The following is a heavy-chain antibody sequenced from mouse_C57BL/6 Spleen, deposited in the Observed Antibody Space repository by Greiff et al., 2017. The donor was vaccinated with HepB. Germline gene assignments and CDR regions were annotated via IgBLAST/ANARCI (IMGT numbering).Heavy chain of an antibody. D-gene: IGHD1-1*01. CDR1: GFNIKDYY. V-gene: IGHV14-1*01. Sequence: VQLQQSGAELVRPGASVKLSCTASGFNIKDYYMHWVKQRPEQGLEWIGRIDPEDGDTEYAPKFQGKATMTADTSSNTAYLQLSSLTSEDTAVYDCTPYYYGSSCYWGQGTLVTVSA. CDR3: TPYYYGSSCY. J-gene: IGHJ3*01. CDR2: IDPEDGDT.